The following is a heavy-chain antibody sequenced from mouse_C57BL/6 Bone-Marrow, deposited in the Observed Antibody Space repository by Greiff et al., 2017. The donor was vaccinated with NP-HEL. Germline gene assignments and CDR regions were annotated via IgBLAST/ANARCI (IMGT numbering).Heavy chain of an antibody. CDR2: ISSGGSYT. V-gene: IGHV5-6*01. CDR3: ARQGGLFGAY. J-gene: IGHJ3*01. Sequence: EVKLMESGGDLVKPGGSLKLSCAASGFNFSSYGMSWVRQTPDKRLEWVATISSGGSYTYYPDSVKGRFTISRDNAKNTLYLQMSSLKSEDTAMYYCARQGGLFGAYWGQGTLVTVSA. D-gene: IGHD1-1*01. CDR1: GFNFSSYG.